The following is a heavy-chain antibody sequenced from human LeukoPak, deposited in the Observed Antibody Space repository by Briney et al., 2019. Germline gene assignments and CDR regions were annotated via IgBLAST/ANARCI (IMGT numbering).Heavy chain of an antibody. CDR2: IYHSGST. Sequence: SGTLSLTCAVSGGSISSSNWWNWVRQPPGKGLEWIGEIYHSGSTNYNPSLKSRVTMSVDGSKNQFSLKLNSVSAADTAVYYCARYGIAGAYYFDYWGQGTLVTVSS. CDR3: ARYGIAGAYYFDY. CDR1: GGSISSSNW. V-gene: IGHV4-4*02. D-gene: IGHD6-19*01. J-gene: IGHJ4*02.